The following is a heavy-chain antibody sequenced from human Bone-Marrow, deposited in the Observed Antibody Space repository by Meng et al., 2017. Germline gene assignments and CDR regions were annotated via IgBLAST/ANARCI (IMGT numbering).Heavy chain of an antibody. V-gene: IGHV4-34*01. CDR3: ARRLIAAAGNDY. CDR2: INHSGST. J-gene: IGHJ4*02. Sequence: VQLHQWGAGLLKPSETLSLTCAVYGGSFSGYYWSWIRQPPGKGLEWIGEINHSGSTNYDPSLKSRVTISVDTSKNQLSLKLSSVTAADTAVYYCARRLIAAAGNDYWGQGTLVTVSS. CDR1: GGSFSGYY. D-gene: IGHD6-13*01.